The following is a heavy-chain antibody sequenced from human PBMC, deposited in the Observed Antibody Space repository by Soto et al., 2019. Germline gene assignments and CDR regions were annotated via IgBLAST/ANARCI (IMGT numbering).Heavy chain of an antibody. J-gene: IGHJ6*02. CDR3: VRRAEARRGDGYYYAALDV. CDR2: INPADSET. Sequence: PGESLKISCKGSGYSYTSYWIGWVRERPGTGLEWVGIINPADSETNYTPSFQGQVTISADSSTSTAFLQWVSLNASDTPMYYCVRRAEARRGDGYYYAALDVWGPGTTVTVSS. D-gene: IGHD6-6*01. CDR1: GYSYTSYW. V-gene: IGHV5-51*01.